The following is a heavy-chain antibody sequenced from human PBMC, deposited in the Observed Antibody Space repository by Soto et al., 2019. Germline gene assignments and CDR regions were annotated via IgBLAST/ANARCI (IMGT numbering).Heavy chain of an antibody. CDR3: ASLNNWSSGDGRIDV. D-gene: IGHD1-26*01. J-gene: IGHJ6*02. V-gene: IGHV1-69*01. Sequence: QVQLVQSGAEVKKPGSSVKVSCKASGGTFNTYTISWVRQVPGQGLEWMGGIMPLYAIPTYAQPFLGRLTIAADEHTSTVYMELSSLRSEETALYYCASLNNWSSGDGRIDVWGRGTAVSVSS. CDR2: IMPLYAIP. CDR1: GGTFNTYT.